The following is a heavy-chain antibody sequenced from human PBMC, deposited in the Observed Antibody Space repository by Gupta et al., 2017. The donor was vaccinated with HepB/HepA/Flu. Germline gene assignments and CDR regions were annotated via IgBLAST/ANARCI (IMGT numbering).Heavy chain of an antibody. CDR1: GFTFSSYE. CDR3: ARDPGARVFGTWYFDL. D-gene: IGHD3-3*01. CDR2: ISSSGSTL. Sequence: EVQLVESGGGLVQPGGSLRLSCAASGFTFSSYEMNWVRQAPGKGLEWVSYISSSGSTLYYADSVKGRFTISRDNAKNSLYLQMNSLRAEDTAVYYCARDPGARVFGTWYFDLWGRGTLVTVSS. J-gene: IGHJ2*01. V-gene: IGHV3-48*03.